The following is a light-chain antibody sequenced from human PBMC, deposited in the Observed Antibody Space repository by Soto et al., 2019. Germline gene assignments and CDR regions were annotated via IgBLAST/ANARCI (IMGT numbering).Light chain of an antibody. V-gene: IGLV2-14*01. CDR3: SSYTRSSTLDV. Sequence: QAVVTQPASVSGSPGQSITISCTGTSSDVGGYNYVSWYQQHPGKAPKLMIYEVSNRPSGVSNRFSGSKSGNTASLTISGLQAEDEADYYCSSYTRSSTLDVFGTGTKAPS. J-gene: IGLJ1*01. CDR1: SSDVGGYNY. CDR2: EVS.